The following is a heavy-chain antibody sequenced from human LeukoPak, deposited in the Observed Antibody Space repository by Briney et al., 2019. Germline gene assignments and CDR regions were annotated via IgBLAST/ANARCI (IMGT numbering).Heavy chain of an antibody. V-gene: IGHV3-74*01. CDR1: GFTFSNYW. D-gene: IGHD3-16*01. CDR3: VRDLILVWTPGDDFDH. CDR2: INERATII. Sequence: GGXLXLSCAASGFTFSNYWMHWVRQAPGKGLEWVSRINERATIISYADSVKGRFTISRENARNTLYLQMNSLTAEDTAVYYCVRDLILVWTPGDDFDHWGQGTLVTVSS. J-gene: IGHJ4*02.